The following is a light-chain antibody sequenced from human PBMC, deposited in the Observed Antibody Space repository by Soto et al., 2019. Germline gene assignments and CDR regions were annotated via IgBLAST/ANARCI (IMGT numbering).Light chain of an antibody. CDR1: RSISNW. CDR3: QQASSFPPT. V-gene: IGKV1-5*01. J-gene: IGKJ5*01. Sequence: DIQMTQSPSTLSASVGDRVTITCRASRSISNWLAWYQQRPGIAPKLLIFDASILQSGVPSRFSGSGSGTEFTLSISRLQTDDFATYYCQQASSFPPTFGQGTRLEIK. CDR2: DAS.